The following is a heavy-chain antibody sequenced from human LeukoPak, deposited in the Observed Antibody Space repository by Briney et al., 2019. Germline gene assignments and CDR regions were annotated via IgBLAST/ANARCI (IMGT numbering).Heavy chain of an antibody. D-gene: IGHD3-10*01. Sequence: GGSLRLSCATSGFTFSSYAMSWVRQAPGKGLEWVSAISGSGGSTYYADSVKGRFTISRDNSKNTLYLQMHSLRAEDTAVYYCAKKEAYYYGSGSDYFDYWGQGTLVTVSS. CDR1: GFTFSSYA. J-gene: IGHJ4*02. V-gene: IGHV3-23*01. CDR3: AKKEAYYYGSGSDYFDY. CDR2: ISGSGGST.